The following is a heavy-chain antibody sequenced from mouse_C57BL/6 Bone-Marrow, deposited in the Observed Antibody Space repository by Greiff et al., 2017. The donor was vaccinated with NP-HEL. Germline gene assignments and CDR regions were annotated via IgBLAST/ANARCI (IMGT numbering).Heavy chain of an antibody. D-gene: IGHD2-12*01. CDR2: ISDGGSYT. J-gene: IGHJ3*01. V-gene: IGHV5-4*01. CDR1: GFTFSSYA. Sequence: EVNVVESGGGLVKPGGSLKLSCAASGFTFSSYAMSWVRQTPEKRLEWVATISDGGSYTYYPDNVKGRFTISRDNAKNNLYLQMSHLKSEDTAMYYCARDRSYFQAWFAYWGQGTLVTVSA. CDR3: ARDRSYFQAWFAY.